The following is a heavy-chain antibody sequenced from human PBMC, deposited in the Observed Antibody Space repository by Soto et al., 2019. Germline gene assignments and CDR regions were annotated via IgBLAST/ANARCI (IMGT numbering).Heavy chain of an antibody. J-gene: IGHJ4*02. V-gene: IGHV4-39*01. D-gene: IGHD6-19*01. CDR1: GGSISSSSYY. CDR3: AFPGDSSGWYTYYY. CDR2: IYYSGST. Sequence: SETLSLTCTVSGGSISSSSYYWGWIRQPPGKGLEWIGSIYYSGSTYYNPSLKSRVTISVDTSKNQFSLKLSYVTAADTAVYYCAFPGDSSGWYTYYYWGQGTLVTVSS.